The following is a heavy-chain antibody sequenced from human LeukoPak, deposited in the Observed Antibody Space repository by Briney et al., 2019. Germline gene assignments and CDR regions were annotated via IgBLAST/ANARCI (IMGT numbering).Heavy chain of an antibody. J-gene: IGHJ4*02. V-gene: IGHV4-34*01. D-gene: IGHD3-22*01. CDR1: GGSFSGYY. CDR3: ARGGVTVIVVAI. Sequence: SETLSLTCAVYGGSFSGYYWSWIRQPPGKGLEWIGEINHSGSTNYNPSLKSRVTMSIDTSKNQFSLNLRSVAAADSAVYYCARGGVTVIVVAIWGQGTLVIVSS. CDR2: INHSGST.